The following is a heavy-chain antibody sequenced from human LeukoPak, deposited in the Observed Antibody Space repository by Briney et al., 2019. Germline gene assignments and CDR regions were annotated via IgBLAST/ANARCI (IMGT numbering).Heavy chain of an antibody. CDR2: IYYSGSA. D-gene: IGHD3-16*01. CDR1: GGSISSYY. V-gene: IGHV4-59*01. Sequence: PSETLSLTCTVSGGSISSYYWSWIRQPPGKGLEWIGDIYYSGSANYNPSLKSRVTISVDTSKNQFSLKLSSVTAADTAVYYCARDNNYDYHYYYMDVWGKGTTVTVSS. J-gene: IGHJ6*03. CDR3: ARDNNYDYHYYYMDV.